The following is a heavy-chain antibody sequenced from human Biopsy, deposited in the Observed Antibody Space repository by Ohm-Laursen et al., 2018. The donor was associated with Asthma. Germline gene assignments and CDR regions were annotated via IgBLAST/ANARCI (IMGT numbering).Heavy chain of an antibody. CDR2: IYWDDDK. D-gene: IGHD1-26*01. Sequence: PTQTLTLTCSFSGFSLSGSGGGVGWIRQPPGKALEWLGNIYWDDDKRYSPSLQSRLTITRDTPKDQVVLTMTNMGPVDTGTYYCVHTLVGLKAFDFWGQGTLVTVSS. CDR1: GFSLSGSGGG. CDR3: VHTLVGLKAFDF. V-gene: IGHV2-5*02. J-gene: IGHJ4*02.